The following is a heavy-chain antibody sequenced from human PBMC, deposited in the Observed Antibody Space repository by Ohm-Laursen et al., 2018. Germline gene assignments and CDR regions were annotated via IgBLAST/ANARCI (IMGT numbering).Heavy chain of an antibody. D-gene: IGHD3-22*01. Sequence: GTLSLTCSVYGGSFSGYYWSWIRQPPGKGLEWIGEINHSGSTNYNPSLKSRVTISVDTSKNQFSLKLSSVTAADTAVYYCARGSGYYWDYWGQGTLVTVSS. CDR3: ARGSGYYWDY. V-gene: IGHV4-34*01. CDR2: INHSGST. CDR1: GGSFSGYY. J-gene: IGHJ4*02.